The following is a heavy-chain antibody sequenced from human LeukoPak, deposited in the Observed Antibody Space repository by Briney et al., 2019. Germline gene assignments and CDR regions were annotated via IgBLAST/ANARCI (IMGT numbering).Heavy chain of an antibody. V-gene: IGHV4-39*07. CDR2: IFYSGST. J-gene: IGHJ4*02. Sequence: SETLSLTCTVSGGSISTSSYYWGWVRQPPGKGLEWIGNIFYSGSTYYSPSLKSRVTISLDTSKNQFSLKLSSVTAADTAVYYCARGPRSSSWFGDSDYWGQGTLVTVSS. D-gene: IGHD6-13*01. CDR1: GGSISTSSYY. CDR3: ARGPRSSSWFGDSDY.